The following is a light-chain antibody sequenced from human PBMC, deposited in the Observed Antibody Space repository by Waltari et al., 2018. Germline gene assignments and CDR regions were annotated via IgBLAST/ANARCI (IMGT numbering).Light chain of an antibody. V-gene: IGLV4-69*01. Sequence: QLMLTQSPSPSASLGDSVKLTCPLSRVHSTYPNAWPRQQPAKGPRYLMKVNNDGTHSKGDGIPDRFSGSSSGAERYLTISSLQSEDDAEYYCQTWGPGIRVFGGGTKLTVL. CDR3: QTWGPGIRV. CDR2: VNNDGTH. CDR1: RVHSTYP. J-gene: IGLJ3*02.